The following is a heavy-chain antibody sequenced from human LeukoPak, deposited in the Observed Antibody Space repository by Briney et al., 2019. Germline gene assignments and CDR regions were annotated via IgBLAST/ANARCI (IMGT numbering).Heavy chain of an antibody. CDR3: AGWDSSVGYAFVI. Sequence: ASVTVSCQASGDTFIRSYMHWVRQAPGQGLEWTGIINPSGGDIRYAQKFQGRVTMTRDTSTSTVYLELRSLRSEDTAVYYCAGWDSSVGYAFVISGQRTMMTISS. CDR2: INPSGGDI. V-gene: IGHV1-46*01. D-gene: IGHD3-22*01. J-gene: IGHJ3*02. CDR1: GDTFIRSY.